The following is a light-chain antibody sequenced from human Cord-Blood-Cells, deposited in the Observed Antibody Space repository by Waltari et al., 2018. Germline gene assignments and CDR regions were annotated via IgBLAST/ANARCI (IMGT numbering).Light chain of an antibody. V-gene: IGLV2-23*02. J-gene: IGLJ1*01. CDR2: EVS. CDR3: CSYAGSSTFYV. CDR1: SSDVGSYNL. Sequence: QSALTQPASVSGSPGPSITISCTGTSSDVGSYNLVSWYQQPPGKAPKLMIYEVSKRPSGVSNRFSGSKSGNTASLTISGLQAEDEADYYCCSYAGSSTFYVFGTGTKVTVL.